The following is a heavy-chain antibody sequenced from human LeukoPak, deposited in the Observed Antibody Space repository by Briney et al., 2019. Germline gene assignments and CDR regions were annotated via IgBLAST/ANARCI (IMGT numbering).Heavy chain of an antibody. CDR2: ISAYNGNT. Sequence: ASAKVSCKASGYTFTSYGISWVRQAPGQGLEWMGWISAYNGNTNYAQKLQGRVTMTTDTSTSTAYMELRSLRSDDTAVYYCAREQKRGGSGYDSADYWGQGTLVIVSS. D-gene: IGHD5-12*01. CDR1: GYTFTSYG. V-gene: IGHV1-18*01. J-gene: IGHJ4*02. CDR3: AREQKRGGSGYDSADY.